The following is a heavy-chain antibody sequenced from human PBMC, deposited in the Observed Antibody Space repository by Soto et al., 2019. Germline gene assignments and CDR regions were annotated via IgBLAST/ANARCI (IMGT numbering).Heavy chain of an antibody. D-gene: IGHD1-26*01. CDR3: ARSIVGATATSFDC. J-gene: IGHJ4*02. CDR1: GFTSSRYW. V-gene: IGHV3-7*01. Sequence: VQLVESGGGLVQPGRSLRLSCAASGFTSSRYWMTWVRQATGKGLEWVANIKEDGSEKYYVDSVKGRFTISRDNAKNSLFLQMDSLRAEDTAVYYCARSIVGATATSFDCWGQGTLVTVSP. CDR2: IKEDGSEK.